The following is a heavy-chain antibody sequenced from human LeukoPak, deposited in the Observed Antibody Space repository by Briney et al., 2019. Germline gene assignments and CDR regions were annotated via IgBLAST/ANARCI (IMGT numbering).Heavy chain of an antibody. CDR2: INHSGST. D-gene: IGHD6-19*01. J-gene: IGHJ1*01. V-gene: IGHV4-39*07. CDR1: GGSVSSGSYY. CDR3: ARISHSSGWFKYFQH. Sequence: SETLSLTCTVSGGSVSSGSYYWSWIRQPPGKGLEWIGEINHSGSTNYNPSLKSRVTISVDTSKNQFSLKLSSVTAADTAVYYCARISHSSGWFKYFQHWGQGTLVTVSS.